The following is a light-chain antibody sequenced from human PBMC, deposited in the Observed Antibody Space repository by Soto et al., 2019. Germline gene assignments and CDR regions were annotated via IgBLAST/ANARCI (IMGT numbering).Light chain of an antibody. J-gene: IGKJ5*01. CDR2: DAS. CDR1: QSVGSH. CDR3: XXXXXXPPA. V-gene: IGKV3-11*01. Sequence: EMVLTQSPGTLSLSLGERATLSCRASQSVGSHLAWYQQTPGQAPRFLMYDASTRATGIPARFSGSGPGTDFPLTISSLEPEDFAVXXXXXXXXXPPAFGQGTRLEIK.